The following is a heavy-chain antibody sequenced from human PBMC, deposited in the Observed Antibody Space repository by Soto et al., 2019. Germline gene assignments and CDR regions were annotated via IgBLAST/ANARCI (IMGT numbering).Heavy chain of an antibody. Sequence: ASVKVSCKASGYTFTDNHVHWLRRAPGQDFEWMGWINPKSGDTKYAQKFQGRVTMTRDTSIDTAYMEVTSLTSDDTATYYCAKKKSGCYIRWWLDPWGQGTLVTVSS. CDR3: AKKKSGCYIRWWLDP. CDR2: INPKSGDT. CDR1: GYTFTDNH. J-gene: IGHJ5*02. D-gene: IGHD1-26*01. V-gene: IGHV1-2*02.